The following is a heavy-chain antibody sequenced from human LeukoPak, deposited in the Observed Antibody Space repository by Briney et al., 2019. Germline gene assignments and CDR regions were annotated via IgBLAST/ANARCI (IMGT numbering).Heavy chain of an antibody. V-gene: IGHV4-39*01. CDR1: GGSISSSSYY. J-gene: IGHJ4*02. CDR2: IYYSGST. Sequence: PSETLSLTCTVSGGSISSSSYYWGWIRQPPGKGLEWIGSIYYSGSTYYNPSLKSRVTISVDTSKNQFSLKLSSVTAADTAVYYCARHQGHDYAWGSYRYTEFDYWGQGTLVTVSS. CDR3: ARHQGHDYAWGSYRYTEFDY. D-gene: IGHD3-16*02.